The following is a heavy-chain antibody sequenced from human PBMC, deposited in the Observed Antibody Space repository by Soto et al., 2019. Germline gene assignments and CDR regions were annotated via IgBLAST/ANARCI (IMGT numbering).Heavy chain of an antibody. Sequence: GXSVKVSCKGSCYSFISYGINWVRQAPGQGLEWMGWINAYNGYTNYAQKLQGRVTLTADTSTSTAYMELRSLRSDDTAVYFCARDDCTNGVCYIGYWGQGTLVTVYS. CDR1: CYSFISYG. CDR3: ARDDCTNGVCYIGY. CDR2: INAYNGYT. J-gene: IGHJ4*02. V-gene: IGHV1-18*04. D-gene: IGHD2-8*01.